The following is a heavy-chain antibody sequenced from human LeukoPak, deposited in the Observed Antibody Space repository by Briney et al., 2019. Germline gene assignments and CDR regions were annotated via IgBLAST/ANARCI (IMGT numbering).Heavy chain of an antibody. J-gene: IGHJ4*02. CDR3: ARDRGYCSGGSCYENDY. V-gene: IGHV3-21*01. CDR1: GFTFSSYS. CDR2: ISSSSSYI. Sequence: AGGSLRLSCAASGFTFSSYSMNWVRQAPGKGLEWVSSISSSSSYIYYADSVKGRFTISRDNAKNSLYLQMNSLRAEDTAVYYCARDRGYCSGGSCYENDYWGQGTLVTVSS. D-gene: IGHD2-15*01.